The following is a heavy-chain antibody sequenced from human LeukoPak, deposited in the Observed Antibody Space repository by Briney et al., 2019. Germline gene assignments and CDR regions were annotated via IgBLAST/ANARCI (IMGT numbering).Heavy chain of an antibody. Sequence: PSQTLSLTCAVSGGSISSGGYSWSWIRQPPGKGLEWIGYIHHSGSTYYNPSLKSRVTISVDRSKNQFSLKLSSVTAADTAVYYCARGVGYCSSTSCYPYYGMDVWGQGTTVTVSS. J-gene: IGHJ6*02. CDR2: IHHSGST. D-gene: IGHD2-2*03. V-gene: IGHV4-30-2*01. CDR1: GGSISSGGYS. CDR3: ARGVGYCSSTSCYPYYGMDV.